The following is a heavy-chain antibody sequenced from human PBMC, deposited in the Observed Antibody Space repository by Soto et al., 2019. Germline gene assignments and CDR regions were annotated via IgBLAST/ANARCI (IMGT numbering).Heavy chain of an antibody. Sequence: QVQLVQSGAEVKKPGSSVKVSCKASGGPFSRYTISWVRQSPGQVLEWMGRIIPILGIANYAQKFQGRVTITADKSTSTAYMELSRLRSEDTAVYYCARGSGPVRSFDIWGQGTMVTVSS. CDR2: IIPILGIA. CDR3: ARGSGPVRSFDI. J-gene: IGHJ3*02. CDR1: GGPFSRYT. V-gene: IGHV1-69*02.